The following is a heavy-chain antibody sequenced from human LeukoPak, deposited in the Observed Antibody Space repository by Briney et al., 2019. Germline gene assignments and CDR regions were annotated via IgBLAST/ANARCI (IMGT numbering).Heavy chain of an antibody. V-gene: IGHV1-46*01. D-gene: IGHD6-6*01. CDR3: ARTAARRFDY. Sequence: ASVKVSCKASGYTFPSYFMHWVRQAPGQGLEWMGIINPTGGSTTYAQKFQGRVTMTRDTSTNTVYMELSSLRSDDMAVYYCARTAARRFDYWGQGTLVTVSS. CDR1: GYTFPSYF. CDR2: INPTGGST. J-gene: IGHJ4*02.